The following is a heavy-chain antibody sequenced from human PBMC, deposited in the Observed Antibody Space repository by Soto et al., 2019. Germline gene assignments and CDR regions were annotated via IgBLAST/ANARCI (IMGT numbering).Heavy chain of an antibody. D-gene: IGHD3-3*01. CDR3: ARGIRFFECPQSDYYGMND. CDR1: GYSISSGYY. CDR2: IYHSGST. V-gene: IGHV4-38-2*01. Sequence: SSETLSLTCAVSGYSISSGYYWGWIRQPPGKGLEWIGSIYHSGSTYYNPSLKSRVTISVDTSKNQFSLKLSSVTAADTAVYYCARGIRFFECPQSDYYGMNDWGQGTRVSVSS. J-gene: IGHJ6*02.